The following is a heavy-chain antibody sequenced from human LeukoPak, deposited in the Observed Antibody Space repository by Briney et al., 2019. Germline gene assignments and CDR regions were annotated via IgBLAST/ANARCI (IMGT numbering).Heavy chain of an antibody. Sequence: SETLSLTCTVSGGSISSGGYYWSWIRQHPGKGLEWIGYIYYSGSTYYNPSLKSRVTISVDTSKNQFSLKLSSVTAADTAVYYCARIPAPRHYYDSSGYYLDYWGQGTLATVSS. CDR3: ARIPAPRHYYDSSGYYLDY. CDR2: IYYSGST. CDR1: GGSISSGGYY. D-gene: IGHD3-22*01. J-gene: IGHJ4*02. V-gene: IGHV4-31*03.